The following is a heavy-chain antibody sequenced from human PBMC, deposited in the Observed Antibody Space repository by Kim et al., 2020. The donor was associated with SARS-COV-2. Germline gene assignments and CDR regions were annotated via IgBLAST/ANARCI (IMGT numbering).Heavy chain of an antibody. CDR1: GGSISSGGYY. Sequence: SETLSPTCTVSGGSISSGGYYWSWIRQHPGKGLEWIGYIYYSGSTYYNPSLKSRVTISVDTSKNQFSLKLSSVTAADTAVYYCARDLGSYPSGMDVWGQGTTVTVSS. CDR3: ARDLGSYPSGMDV. J-gene: IGHJ6*02. V-gene: IGHV4-31*03. D-gene: IGHD3-16*02. CDR2: IYYSGST.